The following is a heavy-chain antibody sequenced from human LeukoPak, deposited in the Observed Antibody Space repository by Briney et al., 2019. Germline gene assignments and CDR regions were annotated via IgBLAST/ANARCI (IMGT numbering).Heavy chain of an antibody. CDR1: GFTFSTYD. V-gene: IGHV3-23*01. Sequence: GGSLRLSCAASGFTFSTYDTHWVRQATGKGLEWVSAITYSSGNTYYADSVKGRFTISRDNSNNTLYLQMNSLRAEDTALYYCAKDGTGCGGDCYSDYWGQGTLVTVSS. D-gene: IGHD2-21*02. CDR3: AKDGTGCGGDCYSDY. CDR2: ITYSSGNT. J-gene: IGHJ4*02.